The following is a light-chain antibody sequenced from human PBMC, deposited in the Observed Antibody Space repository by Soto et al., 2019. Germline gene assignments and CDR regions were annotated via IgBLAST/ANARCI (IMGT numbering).Light chain of an antibody. CDR2: AAS. V-gene: IGKV1-39*01. J-gene: IGKJ1*01. Sequence: DIQMTQSPSSLSASVGDRVTITCRASQSISSYLNWYQQKPGKAPKLLIYAASSLQSGVPSRFSGSGSWTDFTLTISSLQPEDFATYYCQQNYSTPWTFGQGTKVEVK. CDR1: QSISSY. CDR3: QQNYSTPWT.